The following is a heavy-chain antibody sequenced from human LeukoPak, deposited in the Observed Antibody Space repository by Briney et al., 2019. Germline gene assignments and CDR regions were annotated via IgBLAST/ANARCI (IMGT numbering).Heavy chain of an antibody. CDR3: ARQRDYYDRSFDY. CDR1: GYTFTGYY. CDR2: INPNSGGA. D-gene: IGHD3-22*01. J-gene: IGHJ4*02. V-gene: IGHV1-2*02. Sequence: ASVKVSCKASGYTFTGYYMHWVRQAPGQGLEWMGWINPNSGGANYAQKFQGRVTMTRDTSISTAYMELSRLRSDDTAVYYCARQRDYYDRSFDYWGQGALVTVSS.